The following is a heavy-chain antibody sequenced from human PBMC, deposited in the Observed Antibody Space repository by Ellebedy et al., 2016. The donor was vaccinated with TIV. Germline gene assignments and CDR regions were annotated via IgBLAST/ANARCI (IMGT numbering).Heavy chain of an antibody. Sequence: GESLKISCEASGFTFSDYGMQWVRQAPGKGLEWVAVIAHDGSRAYYADSVKGRFTITRDNSKNTMSLQMDSLRGEDTAVYYCAKEATVRKSSYFDYWGQGNLVTVSS. CDR3: AKEATVRKSSYFDY. V-gene: IGHV3-30*18. CDR1: GFTFSDYG. CDR2: IAHDGSRA. J-gene: IGHJ4*02. D-gene: IGHD4-17*01.